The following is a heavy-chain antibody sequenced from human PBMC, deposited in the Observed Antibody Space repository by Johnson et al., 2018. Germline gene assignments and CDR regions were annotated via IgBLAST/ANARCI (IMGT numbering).Heavy chain of an antibody. CDR1: GFTFNSYA. Sequence: QVQLVQSGGGVVQPGRSLRLSCAASGFTFNSYAMHWVRQAPGKGLEWVAVILSDGNNRYYVDSVKGRFTISRDNSMNTLYLQMNSLRGEDTAVYYCAASVVTAVFHYYYYMDVWGKGTTVTVSS. CDR3: AASVVTAVFHYYYYMDV. V-gene: IGHV3-30*03. J-gene: IGHJ6*03. D-gene: IGHD2-21*02. CDR2: ILSDGNNR.